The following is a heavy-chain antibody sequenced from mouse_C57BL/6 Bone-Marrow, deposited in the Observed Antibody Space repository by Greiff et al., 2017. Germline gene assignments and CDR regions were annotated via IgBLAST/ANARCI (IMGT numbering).Heavy chain of an antibody. J-gene: IGHJ1*03. CDR1: GYTFTDYY. D-gene: IGHD1-1*01. CDR2: INPNNGGT. Sequence: EVQLQQSGPELVKPGASVKISCKASGYTFTDYYMNWVKQSHGKSLEWIGDINPNNGGTSYNQKFKGKATLTVDKSSSTAYMELRSLTSEDSAVYYCARYYYGSSYVPFFYWYFDVWGTGTTVTGSS. CDR3: ARYYYGSSYVPFFYWYFDV. V-gene: IGHV1-26*01.